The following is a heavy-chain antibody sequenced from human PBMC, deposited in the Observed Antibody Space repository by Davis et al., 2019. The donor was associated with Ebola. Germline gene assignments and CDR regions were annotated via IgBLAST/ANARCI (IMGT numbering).Heavy chain of an antibody. V-gene: IGHV4-34*01. J-gene: IGHJ3*02. D-gene: IGHD6-19*01. CDR3: ATFSSGWSRIAFDI. CDR1: GGSFSGYY. CDR2: INHSGST. Sequence: PSETLSLTCAVYGGSFSGYYWSWIRQPPGKGLEWIGEINHSGSTNYNPSLKSRVTISVDTSKNQFSLKLSSVTAADTAVYYCATFSSGWSRIAFDIWGQGTMVTVSS.